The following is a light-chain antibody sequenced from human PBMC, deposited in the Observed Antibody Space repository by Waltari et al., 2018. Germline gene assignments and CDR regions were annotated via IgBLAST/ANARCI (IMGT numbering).Light chain of an antibody. CDR3: ASWDDSLNGVV. CDR2: SNN. CDR1: SSNIGSNA. Sequence: QSVLTQPPSASGTPRQGVTISCSGSSSNIGSNAVNWYQQLPGTAPKLLVNSNNQRPSGVAERFSGSKSGTSASLAISGLQSEDEADYYCASWDDSLNGVVFGGGTKLTVL. J-gene: IGLJ2*01. V-gene: IGLV1-44*01.